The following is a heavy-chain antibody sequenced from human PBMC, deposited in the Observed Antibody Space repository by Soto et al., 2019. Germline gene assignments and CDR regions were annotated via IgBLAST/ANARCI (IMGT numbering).Heavy chain of an antibody. D-gene: IGHD3-22*01. CDR3: AKDPARTATYYYDSSGYPPGPYYFDY. J-gene: IGHJ4*02. Sequence: GGSLRLSCAASGYTFSSYAMSWVRQAPGKGLEWVSAISGSGGSTYYADSVKGRFTISRDNSKNTLYLQMNSLRAEDTAVYYCAKDPARTATYYYDSSGYPPGPYYFDYWGPGTLVTVSS. CDR1: GYTFSSYA. V-gene: IGHV3-23*01. CDR2: ISGSGGST.